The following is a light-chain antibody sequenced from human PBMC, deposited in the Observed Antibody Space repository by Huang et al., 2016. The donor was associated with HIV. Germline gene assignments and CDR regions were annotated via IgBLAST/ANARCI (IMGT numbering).Light chain of an antibody. J-gene: IGKJ5*01. CDR3: QQSYSPPREVT. V-gene: IGKV1-39*01. CDR2: TAS. CDR1: QSISSY. Sequence: DIQMTQSPPSLSAFVGDRVTIPCRASQSISSYLNWYQQKPGKAPKLLIYTASSLQSGVPSRFSGSGSGTDFTLTISSLQPEDFATYYCQQSYSPPREVTFGQGTRLEIK.